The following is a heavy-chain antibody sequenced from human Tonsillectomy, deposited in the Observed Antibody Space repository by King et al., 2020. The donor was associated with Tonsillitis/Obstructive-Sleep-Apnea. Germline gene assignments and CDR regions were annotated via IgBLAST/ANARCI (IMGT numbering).Heavy chain of an antibody. Sequence: VQLVESGGGLVQPGRSLRLSCAASGFTFDDYAMHWVRQAPGKGLEWVSGISWNSGSIGYADSVKGRFTISRDNAKNSLYLQMNSLRPEDTALYYCAKPRGGSNWPPGYWGQGTLVTVSS. D-gene: IGHD6-13*01. J-gene: IGHJ4*02. CDR3: AKPRGGSNWPPGY. CDR2: ISWNSGSI. V-gene: IGHV3-9*01. CDR1: GFTFDDYA.